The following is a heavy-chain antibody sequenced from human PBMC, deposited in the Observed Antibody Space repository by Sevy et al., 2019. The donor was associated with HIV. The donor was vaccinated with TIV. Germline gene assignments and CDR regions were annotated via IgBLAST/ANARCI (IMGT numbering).Heavy chain of an antibody. J-gene: IGHJ5*02. CDR1: GFNFSPYA. Sequence: GGSLRLSCAASGFNFSPYAMHWVRQGPGKGLEWVATVSSDGTTRSYVDSIKGRFSLSRDNSKNTLYLQMNNLTPEDTAVYYCAKEGYYSYSRSSDWFDPWGPGALVTVSS. V-gene: IGHV3-30*18. D-gene: IGHD3-16*01. CDR3: AKEGYYSYSRSSDWFDP. CDR2: VSSDGTTR.